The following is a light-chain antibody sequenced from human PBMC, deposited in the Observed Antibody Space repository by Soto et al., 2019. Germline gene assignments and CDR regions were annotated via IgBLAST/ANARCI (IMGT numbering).Light chain of an antibody. CDR2: DAS. CDR3: QQNNSYSWT. V-gene: IGKV1-5*01. Sequence: DIQMTQSPSTLSASVGDRVTITCRASQSISSWLAWYQQKPGKAPKLLIYDASTLERGVPSRFSGSGSGTEFTLTISSLQPDDSATYFCQQNNSYSWTFGQGTKVEIK. CDR1: QSISSW. J-gene: IGKJ1*01.